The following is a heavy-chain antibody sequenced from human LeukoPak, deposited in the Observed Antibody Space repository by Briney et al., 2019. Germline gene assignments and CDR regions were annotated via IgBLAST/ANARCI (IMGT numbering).Heavy chain of an antibody. V-gene: IGHV3-66*01. CDR3: ATLAAAGTNY. Sequence: GGSLRLSCAASGFTVSSNYMSWVRQAPGKGLEWVSVIYSGGSTYYADSVKGRFTISRDNAKNALYLQMNSLSAEDTAVYYCATLAAAGTNYWGQGTLVTVSS. CDR2: IYSGGST. CDR1: GFTVSSNY. D-gene: IGHD6-13*01. J-gene: IGHJ4*02.